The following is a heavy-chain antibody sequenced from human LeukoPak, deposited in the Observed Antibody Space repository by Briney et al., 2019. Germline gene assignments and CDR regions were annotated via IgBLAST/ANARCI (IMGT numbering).Heavy chain of an antibody. CDR3: ARRTWAYCGGDCFQDRRNYFDY. J-gene: IGHJ4*02. CDR2: INPNSGAT. V-gene: IGHV1-2*02. D-gene: IGHD2-21*02. CDR1: GYTFTGYY. Sequence: ASVKVSCKASGYTFTGYYMHWVRQAPGQGLEWMGWINPNSGATNYAQKFQGRVTMTRDTSISTASMELSSLKPDDTAVYYCARRTWAYCGGDCFQDRRNYFDYWGQGTLVTVSS.